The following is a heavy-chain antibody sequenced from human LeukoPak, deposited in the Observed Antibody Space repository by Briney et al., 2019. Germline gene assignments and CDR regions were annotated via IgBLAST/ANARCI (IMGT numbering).Heavy chain of an antibody. V-gene: IGHV1-8*03. D-gene: IGHD6-13*01. Sequence: ASVKVSCKASGGTFTSYDINWVRQATGQGLEWMGWMNPNSGNTGYAQKFQGRVTITRNTSISTAYMELSSLRSEDTAVYYCARGRRLYSSSWSGLVYWGQGTLVTVSS. J-gene: IGHJ4*02. CDR3: ARGRRLYSSSWSGLVY. CDR1: GGTFTSYD. CDR2: MNPNSGNT.